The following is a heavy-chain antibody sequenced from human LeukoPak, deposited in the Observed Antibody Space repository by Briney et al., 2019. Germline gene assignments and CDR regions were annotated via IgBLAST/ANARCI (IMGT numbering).Heavy chain of an antibody. J-gene: IGHJ2*01. V-gene: IGHV3-74*01. CDR1: GFTFSSYW. CDR2: INSDGSST. CDR3: ARDGIDYGDYDGPGSYWYFDL. Sequence: GGSLRLSCAASGFTFSSYWMHWVRQAPGKGLVWVSRINSDGSSTSYADSVKGRFTISRDNAKNTLYLQMNSLRAEDTAVYYCARDGIDYGDYDGPGSYWYFDLWGRGTLVTVPS. D-gene: IGHD4-17*01.